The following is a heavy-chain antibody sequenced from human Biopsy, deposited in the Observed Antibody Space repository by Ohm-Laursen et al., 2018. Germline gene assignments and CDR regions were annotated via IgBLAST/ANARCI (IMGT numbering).Heavy chain of an antibody. CDR1: GGSIRSNGFY. D-gene: IGHD3-3*01. CDR2: ISYRGTT. Sequence: TLSLTCAVSGGSIRSNGFYWGWIRQPPGKGLEWIGSISYRGTTSYNPSLKSRVAISVDTSKNHLSLSLNSVTAADTAVFYCARLRGGVVINYSWFDPWGQGILVTVSP. J-gene: IGHJ5*02. CDR3: ARLRGGVVINYSWFDP. V-gene: IGHV4-39*01.